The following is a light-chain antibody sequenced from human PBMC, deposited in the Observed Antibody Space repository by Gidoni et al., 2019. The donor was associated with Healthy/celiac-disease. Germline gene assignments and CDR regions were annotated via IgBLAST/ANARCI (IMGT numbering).Light chain of an antibody. CDR2: AAS. J-gene: IGKJ1*01. CDR3: QQSYSTLRT. CDR1: QSISSY. Sequence: DIQMTPSPSSLSASVGDRVTITCRASQSISSYLNWYQQKPGKAPKLLIYAASSLQSGVPSRFSGRRSGTDFTLTISSLQPEDFATYYCQQSYSTLRTFXQXTKVEIK. V-gene: IGKV1-39*01.